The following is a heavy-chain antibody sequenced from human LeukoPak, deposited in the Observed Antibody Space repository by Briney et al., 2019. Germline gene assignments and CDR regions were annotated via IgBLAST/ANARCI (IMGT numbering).Heavy chain of an antibody. D-gene: IGHD2-2*01. CDR1: GGTFSSYA. Sequence: GASVKVSCKASGGTFSSYAISWVRQAPGQGLEWMGGIIPIFGTANYAQKFQGRVTITADESTSTAYMELSSLRSEDTAVYYCARNQPPNSDQTNLDYWAQGTWSPSPQ. CDR2: IIPIFGTA. V-gene: IGHV1-69*13. J-gene: IGHJ4*02. CDR3: ARNQPPNSDQTNLDY.